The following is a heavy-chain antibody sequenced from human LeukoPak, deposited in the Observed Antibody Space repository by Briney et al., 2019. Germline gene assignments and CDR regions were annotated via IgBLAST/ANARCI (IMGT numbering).Heavy chain of an antibody. CDR2: IYYSGST. Sequence: SETLSLTCAVYGGSFSGYYWGWIRQPPGKGLEWIGSIYYSGSTYYNPSLKSRVTISVDTSKNQFSLKLSSVTAADTAVYYCARQNGPRYGSGSYGIDYWGQGTLVTVSS. CDR3: ARQNGPRYGSGSYGIDY. D-gene: IGHD3-10*01. V-gene: IGHV4-39*01. J-gene: IGHJ4*02. CDR1: GGSFSGYY.